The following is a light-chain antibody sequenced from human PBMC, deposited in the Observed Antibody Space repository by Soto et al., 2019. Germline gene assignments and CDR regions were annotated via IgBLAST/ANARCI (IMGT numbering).Light chain of an antibody. CDR1: QSAGNF. CDR2: YIS. J-gene: IGKJ5*01. V-gene: IGKV3D-15*01. Sequence: EIVMTHSPATLSVSPGETASVSCRASQSAGNFLAWYQQKPGQAPRLLIYYISTRATGIPARFSGSGSGTEFTLTINSLQSEDSAVYYCQQHNQWPITFGQGTRLEIK. CDR3: QQHNQWPIT.